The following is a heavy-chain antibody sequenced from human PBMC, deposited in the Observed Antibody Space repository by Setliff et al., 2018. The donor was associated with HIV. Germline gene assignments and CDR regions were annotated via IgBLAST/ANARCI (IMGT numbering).Heavy chain of an antibody. CDR3: AGESSIAVAEYFQH. D-gene: IGHD6-19*01. Sequence: GGSLRLSCAASGFTFSSYSMNWFRQAPGKGLEWVSSISSSSSYIYYADSVKGRFTISRDNSKNTLYLQMNSRRAEDTAVYYCAGESSIAVAEYFQHWGQGTLVTVSS. V-gene: IGHV3-21*04. J-gene: IGHJ1*01. CDR1: GFTFSSYS. CDR2: ISSSSSYI.